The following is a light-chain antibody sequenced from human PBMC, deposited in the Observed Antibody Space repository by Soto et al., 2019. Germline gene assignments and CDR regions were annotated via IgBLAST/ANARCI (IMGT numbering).Light chain of an antibody. Sequence: QSALTQPPSASGSPGKSVTISCPGTSSDVGGYNYVSWYQQYPGRAPKLRIYEVTKRPSGVPDRFSGSKSGNTASLTVSGLQAEDEADYYCSSYAASNNFYFVFGGGTKLTVL. J-gene: IGLJ3*02. V-gene: IGLV2-8*01. CDR3: SSYAASNNFYFV. CDR1: SSDVGGYNY. CDR2: EVT.